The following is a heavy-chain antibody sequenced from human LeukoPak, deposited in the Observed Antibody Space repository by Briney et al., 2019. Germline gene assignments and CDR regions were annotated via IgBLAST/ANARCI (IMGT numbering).Heavy chain of an antibody. CDR2: ISSSSSYI. V-gene: IGHV3-21*01. CDR3: GRGSSGQIPLFDY. Sequence: KSGGSLRLSCAASGFTLSSYAMSWVRQAPGKGLEWVSSISSSSSYIYYADSVKGRFTISRDNAKNSLYLQMNSLRAEDTAVYYCGRGSSGQIPLFDYWGQGTLVTVSS. CDR1: GFTLSSYA. D-gene: IGHD6-19*01. J-gene: IGHJ4*02.